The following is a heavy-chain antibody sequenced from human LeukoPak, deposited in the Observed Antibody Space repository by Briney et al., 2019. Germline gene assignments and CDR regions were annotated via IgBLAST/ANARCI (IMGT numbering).Heavy chain of an antibody. Sequence: GGSLRLSCAASGFTFSNYWMSWVRQAPGKGLEWVANIKEDGSEKYYVDSVKGRFTISRDNARNSLYLQMNSLRAEDTAVYYCASGRQLGYWGQGTPVTVSS. CDR2: IKEDGSEK. V-gene: IGHV3-7*01. CDR3: ASGRQLGY. J-gene: IGHJ4*02. D-gene: IGHD6-13*01. CDR1: GFTFSNYW.